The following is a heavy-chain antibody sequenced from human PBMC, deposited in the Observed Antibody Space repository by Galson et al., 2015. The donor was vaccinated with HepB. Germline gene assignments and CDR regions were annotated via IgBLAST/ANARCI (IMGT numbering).Heavy chain of an antibody. CDR1: GYTFTSYG. D-gene: IGHD1-26*01. J-gene: IGHJ4*02. Sequence: SVKVSCKASGYTFTSYGISWVRQAPGQGLEWMGWISAYNGNTNYAQTLQGRVTMTTDTSTSTAYMELRSLRSDDTAVYYCASAHSGNYLGIDYWGQGTLVTVSS. V-gene: IGHV1-18*04. CDR3: ASAHSGNYLGIDY. CDR2: ISAYNGNT.